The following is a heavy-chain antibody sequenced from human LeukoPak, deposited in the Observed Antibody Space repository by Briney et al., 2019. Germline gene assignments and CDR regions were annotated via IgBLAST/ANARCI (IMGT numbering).Heavy chain of an antibody. J-gene: IGHJ5*02. Sequence: PSESLSLTCTVSGGSLSSSSSYWAWLRQPPGRGLEWVGRIYYSGSTYYNPSLKSRVTISVDTSKNQFSLKLTSVTAGDTAVYYCARQGGSPDWFDPWGQGTLVTVSS. CDR2: IYYSGST. V-gene: IGHV4-39*01. CDR3: ARQGGSPDWFDP. CDR1: GGSLSSSSSY. D-gene: IGHD1-26*01.